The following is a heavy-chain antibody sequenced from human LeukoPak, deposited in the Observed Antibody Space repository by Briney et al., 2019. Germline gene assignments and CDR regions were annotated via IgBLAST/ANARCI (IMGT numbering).Heavy chain of an antibody. Sequence: ASVKVSCKASGYTFTSYGISWVRQAPGQGLEWMGWISAYNGNTNYAQKLQGRVTMTTDTSTSTAYMELSSLRSDDTAVYYCARESIVATNNWFDPWGQGTLVTVSS. D-gene: IGHD5-12*01. CDR3: ARESIVATNNWFDP. CDR2: ISAYNGNT. J-gene: IGHJ5*02. V-gene: IGHV1-18*01. CDR1: GYTFTSYG.